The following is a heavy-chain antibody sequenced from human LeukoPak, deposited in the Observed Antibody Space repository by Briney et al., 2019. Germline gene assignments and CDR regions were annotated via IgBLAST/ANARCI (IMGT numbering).Heavy chain of an antibody. J-gene: IGHJ4*02. D-gene: IGHD6-19*01. CDR1: AYTLSGYY. V-gene: IGHV1-2*02. CDR2: INPKSGVT. CDR3: ARRIAVAGSPVYYFDY. Sequence: ASVKLSFKASAYTLSGYYMHWVRQAPGQGLEWMGWINPKSGVTNYAQKFQGRVTMTWDTSINTTFMELSRLRSDDTAVYYCARRIAVAGSPVYYFDYWGQGTLVLVSS.